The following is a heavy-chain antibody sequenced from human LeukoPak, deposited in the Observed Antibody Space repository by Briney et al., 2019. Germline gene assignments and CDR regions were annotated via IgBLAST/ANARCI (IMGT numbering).Heavy chain of an antibody. V-gene: IGHV3-30*03. D-gene: IGHD4-11*01. CDR1: GFTFNRYG. J-gene: IGHJ5*02. CDR3: ARLRSKYWFDP. CDR2: ISYDGRNK. Sequence: PGTSLRLSCAASGFTFNRYGVHWVRQAPSKGLEWVAVISYDGRNKYYAESVKGRFTISRDNAKNSLYLQMNSLRADDTAVYYCARLRSKYWFDPWGQGTLVTVSS.